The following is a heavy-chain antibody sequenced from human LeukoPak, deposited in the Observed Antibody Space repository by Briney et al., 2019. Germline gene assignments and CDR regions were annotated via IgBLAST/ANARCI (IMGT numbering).Heavy chain of an antibody. D-gene: IGHD6-19*01. CDR2: MNPNSGNT. CDR1: GYTFTSYD. V-gene: IGHV1-8*01. CDR3: AGGSSSGWFISVSWFDP. J-gene: IGHJ5*02. Sequence: ASVKVSCKASGYTFTSYDINWVRQATGQGLEWMGWMNPNSGNTGYAQKFQGRVTMTRNTSISTAYMELSSLRSEDTAVYYCAGGSSSGWFISVSWFDPWGQGTLVTVSS.